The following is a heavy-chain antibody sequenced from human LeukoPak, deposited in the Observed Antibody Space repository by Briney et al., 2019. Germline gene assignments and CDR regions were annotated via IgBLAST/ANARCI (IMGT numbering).Heavy chain of an antibody. J-gene: IGHJ4*02. D-gene: IGHD2-15*01. CDR2: IYYSGST. Sequence: SETLSLTCTVSGGSISSYYWSWIRQPPGKGLEWIGYIYYSGSTNYNPSLKSRVTISVDMSKNQFSLKLSSVTAADTAVYYCARMSGVVVVAAAYYFDYWGQGTLVTVSS. CDR1: GGSISSYY. V-gene: IGHV4-59*08. CDR3: ARMSGVVVVAAAYYFDY.